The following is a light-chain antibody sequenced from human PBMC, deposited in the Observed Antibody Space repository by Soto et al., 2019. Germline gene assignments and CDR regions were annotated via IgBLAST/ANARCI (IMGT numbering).Light chain of an antibody. Sequence: QPVLTQPPSVSGTPGQRVTMSCSGSNSNIGTNTVNWYQQLPGTAPKLLIYVNDRRPSGVPDRFSGSKSGTSASLAISGLQSEDEADYYCAAWDDSLNGYVVFGGGTKLTVL. J-gene: IGLJ2*01. CDR3: AAWDDSLNGYVV. V-gene: IGLV1-44*01. CDR1: NSNIGTNT. CDR2: VND.